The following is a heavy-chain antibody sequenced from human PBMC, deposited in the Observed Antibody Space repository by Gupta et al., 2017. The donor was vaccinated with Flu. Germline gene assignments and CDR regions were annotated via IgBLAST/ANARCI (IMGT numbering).Heavy chain of an antibody. CDR3: ATDNTGYDSAPFFDN. CDR2: IRSYFDGGTT. V-gene: IGHV3-15*01. D-gene: IGHD5-12*01. Sequence: EGQLVESGGGLVKSGGSLRLSGAAAGFTFANACMAWVRQAPGKGLEWVGRIRSYFDGGTTDYASPVKGRFIISRDENTLYLQMSGLKTEDTAVYYCATDNTGYDSAPFFDNWGQGTLVTVSS. J-gene: IGHJ4*02. CDR1: GFTFANAC.